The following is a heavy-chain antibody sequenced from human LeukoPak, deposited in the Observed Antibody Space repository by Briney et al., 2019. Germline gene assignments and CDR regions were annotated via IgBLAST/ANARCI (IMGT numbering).Heavy chain of an antibody. Sequence: SETLSLTCAVYGGSFSGYYWSWIRQPPGKGLEWIGEINHSGSTNYNPSLKRRVTISVDTSKNQFSLKLSSVTAADTAVYYCARKRLYGDYAMRHYGMDVWGQGTTVTVSS. D-gene: IGHD4-17*01. V-gene: IGHV4-34*01. CDR2: INHSGST. J-gene: IGHJ6*02. CDR1: GGSFSGYY. CDR3: ARKRLYGDYAMRHYGMDV.